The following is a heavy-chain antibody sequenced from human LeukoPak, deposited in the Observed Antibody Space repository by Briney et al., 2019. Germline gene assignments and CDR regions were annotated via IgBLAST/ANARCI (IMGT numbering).Heavy chain of an antibody. J-gene: IGHJ4*02. CDR1: GFDFDDYA. D-gene: IGHD3-10*01. Sequence: PGRSLRLSCAASGFDFDDYAMHWVRQAPGKGLEWVSGINWNSGSIGYADSVKGRFTIPRDNAKNSLFLQMNSLRAEDMALYYCARSYGSGTYYNPFDYWGQGTLVTVSS. V-gene: IGHV3-9*03. CDR2: INWNSGSI. CDR3: ARSYGSGTYYNPFDY.